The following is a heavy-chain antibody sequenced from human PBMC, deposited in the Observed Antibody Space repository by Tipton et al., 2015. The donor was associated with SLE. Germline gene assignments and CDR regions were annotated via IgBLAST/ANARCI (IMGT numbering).Heavy chain of an antibody. D-gene: IGHD5-12*01. CDR2: INPSGGGT. Sequence: QSGPEVKKPGASVKVSCKASGYTFTSYYMHWVRQAPGQGLEWMGIINPSGGGTSYAQKFQGRVTMTRDTSTSTVYMELSSLRSEDTAVYYCARDPGGVATAFDIWGQGTMVTVSS. J-gene: IGHJ3*02. CDR1: GYTFTSYY. V-gene: IGHV1-46*01. CDR3: ARDPGGVATAFDI.